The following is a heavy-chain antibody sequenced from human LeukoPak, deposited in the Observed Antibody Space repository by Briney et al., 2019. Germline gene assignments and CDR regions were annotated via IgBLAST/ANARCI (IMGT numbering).Heavy chain of an antibody. D-gene: IGHD4-17*01. CDR3: ARGYGDYGEGHWFDP. V-gene: IGHV4-39*07. J-gene: IGHJ5*02. Sequence: PSETLSLTCTVSGGSISSSSYYWGWIRQPPGMGLEWIGSIYYSGSTYYNPSLKSRVAISVDTSKNQFSLKLSSVTAADTAVYYCARGYGDYGEGHWFDPWGQGTLVTVSS. CDR2: IYYSGST. CDR1: GGSISSSSYY.